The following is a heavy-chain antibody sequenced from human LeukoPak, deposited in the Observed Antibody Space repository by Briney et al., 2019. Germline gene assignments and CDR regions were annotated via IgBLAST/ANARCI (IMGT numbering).Heavy chain of an antibody. Sequence: SETLSLTCTVSGGSISSYYRSWIRQPAGKGLEWIGRIYTSGSTNYNPSLKSRVTMSVDTSKNQFSLKLRSVMAADTAVYYCARAYCVGDCTVLHIYFDNWGQGTLVTVSS. V-gene: IGHV4-4*07. J-gene: IGHJ4*02. CDR2: IYTSGST. D-gene: IGHD2-21*02. CDR1: GGSISSYY. CDR3: ARAYCVGDCTVLHIYFDN.